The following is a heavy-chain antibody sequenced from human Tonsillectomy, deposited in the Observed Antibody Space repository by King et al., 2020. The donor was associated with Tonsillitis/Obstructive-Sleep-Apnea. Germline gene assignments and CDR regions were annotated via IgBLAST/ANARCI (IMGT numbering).Heavy chain of an antibody. CDR2: ISWDDDM. J-gene: IGHJ6*03. V-gene: IGHV2-5*02. D-gene: IGHD3-16*01. Sequence: TLQESGPTLVKPPQTLTLTCTFSGFSLSTSGVGVGWIRQPPGQAPEWLALISWDDDMRFSPSLKSRLTISKDTSKNQVVLTLTNMDPVDTATYYCAHSLRELTDYPFYYYYYMDVWGKGATVTV. CDR3: AHSLRELTDYPFYYYYYMDV. CDR1: GFSLSTSGVG.